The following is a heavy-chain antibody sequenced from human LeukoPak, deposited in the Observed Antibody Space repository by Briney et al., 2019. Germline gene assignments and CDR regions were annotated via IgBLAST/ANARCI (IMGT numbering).Heavy chain of an antibody. CDR1: GGSISSHY. Sequence: SETLSLTCTVSGGSISSHYWSWIRQSPGKGLEWIGYVDYGGSTNYNPSLKSRVTISVDTSKNQFSLRLSSVTAADTAMYYCARVWGATSSYYYYMDVWGKGTTVTVSS. J-gene: IGHJ6*03. CDR2: VDYGGST. CDR3: ARVWGATSSYYYYMDV. D-gene: IGHD3-16*01. V-gene: IGHV4-59*11.